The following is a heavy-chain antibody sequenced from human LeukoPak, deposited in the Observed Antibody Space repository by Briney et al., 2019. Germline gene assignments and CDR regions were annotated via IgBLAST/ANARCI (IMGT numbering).Heavy chain of an antibody. CDR2: ISGGGGST. CDR1: GFTFSSYA. Sequence: PGGSLRLSCAASGFTFSSYAMSWVRQAPGKGLEWVSAISGGGGSTYYADSVKGRFTISRDNSKNTLYLQMNSLRAEDTAVYYCAKDPYDYYDSSGYYYEPYFDYWGQGTLVTVSS. V-gene: IGHV3-23*01. CDR3: AKDPYDYYDSSGYYYEPYFDY. J-gene: IGHJ4*02. D-gene: IGHD3-22*01.